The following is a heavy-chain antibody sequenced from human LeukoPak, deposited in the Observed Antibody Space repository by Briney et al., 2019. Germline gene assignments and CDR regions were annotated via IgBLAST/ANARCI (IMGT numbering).Heavy chain of an antibody. V-gene: IGHV3-23*01. CDR1: GFTFSSYA. CDR3: AELGITMIGGV. J-gene: IGHJ6*04. Sequence: GGSLRLSCAASGFTFSSYAMSWVRQAPGKGLEWVSVISGSGRSTYYADSVKGRFTISRDNAKNSLYLQMNSLRAEDTAVYYCAELGITMIGGVWGKGTTVTISS. D-gene: IGHD3-10*02. CDR2: ISGSGRST.